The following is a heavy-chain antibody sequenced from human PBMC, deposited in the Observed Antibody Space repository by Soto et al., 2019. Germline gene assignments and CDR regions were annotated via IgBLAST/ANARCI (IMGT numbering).Heavy chain of an antibody. CDR2: ASGSGSGT. CDR3: AKGRPGVAAAPDY. J-gene: IGHJ4*02. CDR1: GFTFSNFA. D-gene: IGHD2-21*01. Sequence: GGSLRLSCAASGFTFSNFAMAWVRQAPGKGLEWVSSASGSGSGTYYADSVKGRFTISRDNSKNTFFLHMTNLRAGDTALYFCAKGRPGVAAAPDYWGQGTLVTVSS. V-gene: IGHV3-23*01.